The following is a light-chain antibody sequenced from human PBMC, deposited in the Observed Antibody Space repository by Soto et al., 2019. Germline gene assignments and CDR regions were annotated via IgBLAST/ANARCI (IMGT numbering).Light chain of an antibody. J-gene: IGKJ2*01. CDR3: QRSGSAPPYI. CDR2: NAA. Sequence: EIVMTQSPATLSVSPGERATLSCRASQRIDTSLAWYQQRPGQAPRLLLYNAATRATGIPARFSGRGFGTEFTLTIGRLEPEDFAVYYCQRSGSAPPYIFGAGTRLDIK. V-gene: IGKV3-15*01. CDR1: QRIDTS.